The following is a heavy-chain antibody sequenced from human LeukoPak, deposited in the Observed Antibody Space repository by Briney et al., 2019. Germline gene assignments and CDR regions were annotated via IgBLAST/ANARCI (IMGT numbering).Heavy chain of an antibody. D-gene: IGHD3-10*01. CDR2: IYTSGST. J-gene: IGHJ3*02. CDR1: GVSISSSNSY. Sequence: SETLSLTCTVSGVSISSSNSYWGWIRQPPGKGLEWIGRIYTSGSTNYNPSPKSRVTMSVDTSKNQFSLKLSSVTAADTAVYYCARDSIGGLLWFGEQYAFDIWGQGTMVTVSS. V-gene: IGHV4-39*07. CDR3: ARDSIGGLLWFGEQYAFDI.